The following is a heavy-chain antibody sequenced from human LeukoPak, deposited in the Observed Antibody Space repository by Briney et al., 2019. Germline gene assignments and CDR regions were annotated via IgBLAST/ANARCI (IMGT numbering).Heavy chain of an antibody. CDR2: MNPNSGNT. J-gene: IGHJ5*02. CDR3: ARDPRGYDWFDP. D-gene: IGHD6-13*01. CDR1: GNTLSSYD. Sequence: GASMKVSCKASGNTLSSYDINWVRQATGQGLEWMGWMNPNSGNTGYAQKFQGRVTMTRNTSISTAYLELSSLRSEDTAVYYCARDPRGYDWFDPWGQGTLVTVSS. V-gene: IGHV1-8*01.